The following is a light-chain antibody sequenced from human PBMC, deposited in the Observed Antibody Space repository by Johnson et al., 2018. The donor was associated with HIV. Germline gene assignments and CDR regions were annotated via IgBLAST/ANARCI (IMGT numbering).Light chain of an antibody. J-gene: IGLJ1*01. CDR2: ENN. V-gene: IGLV1-51*02. CDR1: SSNIGNNY. CDR3: GTWDSSLSAGV. Sequence: QAVLTQPPSVSAAPGQKVTISCSGSSSNIGNNYVSWYQQLTGTAPKLLIYENNKRPSGIPDRFSASKSGTSATLGITGLPTGDEADYYCGTWDSSLSAGVFGTGTKVTVL.